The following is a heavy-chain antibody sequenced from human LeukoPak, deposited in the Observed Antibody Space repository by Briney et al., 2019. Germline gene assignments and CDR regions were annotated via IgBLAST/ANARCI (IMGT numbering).Heavy chain of an antibody. CDR1: GGTLSSYA. CDR3: ARRPSGRYYYYGMDV. V-gene: IGHV1-69*13. D-gene: IGHD3-10*01. J-gene: IGHJ6*02. Sequence: ASVKVSCKASGGTLSSYAISWVRQAPGQGLEWMGGIIPIFGTANYAQKFQGRVTITADESTSTAYTELSSLRSEDTAVYYCARRPSGRYYYYGMDVWGQGTTVTVSS. CDR2: IIPIFGTA.